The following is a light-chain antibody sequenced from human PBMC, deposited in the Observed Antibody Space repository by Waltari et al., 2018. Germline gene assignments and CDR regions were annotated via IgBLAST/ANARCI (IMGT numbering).Light chain of an antibody. V-gene: IGLV2-14*03. Sequence: QSPLTQPASVSGSPGQSITLSCTGAFSDVGAYDYVSWYQQLPGRAPKLLIYDVTHRPSGVSVRLSGSKPGNTASLTISGLQPEDEADYYCSSYTTRGTWVFGGGTKLTVL. CDR1: FSDVGAYDY. CDR3: SSYTTRGTWV. CDR2: DVT. J-gene: IGLJ3*02.